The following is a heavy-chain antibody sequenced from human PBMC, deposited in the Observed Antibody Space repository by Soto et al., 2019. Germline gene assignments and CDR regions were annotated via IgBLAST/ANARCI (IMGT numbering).Heavy chain of an antibody. V-gene: IGHV3-7*04. Sequence: GGSLRLSCAASGFTFSTYWMTWVRQAPGKGLEWVANIKQDGSEKYYVDSVKGRFTISRDSAKNSLYLQMNSLRAEDTAVYYCARDPSVVPAAKHSYYYYGMDVWGQGXTVTVSS. J-gene: IGHJ6*02. CDR1: GFTFSTYW. D-gene: IGHD2-2*01. CDR3: ARDPSVVPAAKHSYYYYGMDV. CDR2: IKQDGSEK.